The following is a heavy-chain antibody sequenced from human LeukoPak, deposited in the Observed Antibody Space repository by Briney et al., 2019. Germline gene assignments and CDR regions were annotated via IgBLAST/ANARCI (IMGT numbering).Heavy chain of an antibody. CDR3: ARAVAGPWYYGMDV. CDR1: GYTFTGYY. Sequence: ASVKVSCKASGYTFTGYYMHWVRQAPGQGLEWMGWINPNSGGTNYAQKFQDWVTMTRDTSISTAYMELSRLRSDDTAVYYCARAVAGPWYYGMDVWGQGTTVTVSS. D-gene: IGHD6-19*01. CDR2: INPNSGGT. V-gene: IGHV1-2*04. J-gene: IGHJ6*02.